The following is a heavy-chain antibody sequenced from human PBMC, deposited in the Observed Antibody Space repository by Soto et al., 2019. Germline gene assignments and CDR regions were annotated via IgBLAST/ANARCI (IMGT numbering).Heavy chain of an antibody. CDR2: IVSSSAYT. CDR1: GFTFSDYY. D-gene: IGHD6-13*01. V-gene: IGHV3-11*06. J-gene: IGHJ4*02. CDR3: ARLRASSWYMGGYLDY. Sequence: GGSLRLSCAASGFTFSDYYMSWIRQAPGKGLEWVSYIVSSSAYTNYADSVKGRFTISRDNARNSLYLEMNSLRAEDTAVYYCARLRASSWYMGGYLDYWGQGTLVTVSS.